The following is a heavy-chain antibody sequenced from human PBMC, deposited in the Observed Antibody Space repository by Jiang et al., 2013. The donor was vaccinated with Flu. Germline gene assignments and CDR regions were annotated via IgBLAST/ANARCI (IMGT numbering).Heavy chain of an antibody. Sequence: AISGDSVSSNSAAWNWIRQSPSRGLEWLGRTYYRSKWYNDYAVSVKSRITINPDTSKNQFSLQLNSVTPEDTAVYYCAREESIMITFGGVIVIGDPYFDYWGQGTLVTVSS. D-gene: IGHD3-16*02. J-gene: IGHJ4*02. CDR3: AREESIMITFGGVIVIGDPYFDY. V-gene: IGHV6-1*01. CDR1: GDSVSSNSAA. CDR2: TYYRSKWYN.